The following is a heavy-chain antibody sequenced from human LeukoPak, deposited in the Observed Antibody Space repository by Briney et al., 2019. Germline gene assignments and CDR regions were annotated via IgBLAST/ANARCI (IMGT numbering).Heavy chain of an antibody. CDR3: ARGGTPKYDSSWLEYNFDY. D-gene: IGHD6-13*01. Sequence: GGSLRLSCAGSGFTFSSYSMNWVRQAPGKGLEWVTAISGSGGSTYYADFVKGRFTISRDNSKNTLYLQMNSLRAEDTAVYYCARGGTPKYDSSWLEYNFDYWGQGTLVTVSS. CDR2: ISGSGGST. J-gene: IGHJ4*02. V-gene: IGHV3-23*01. CDR1: GFTFSSYS.